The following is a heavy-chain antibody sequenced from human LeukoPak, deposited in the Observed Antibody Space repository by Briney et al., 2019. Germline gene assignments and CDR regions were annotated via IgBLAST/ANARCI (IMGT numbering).Heavy chain of an antibody. Sequence: GASVKVSCKASGYTFTSYGISWVRQAPGQGLEWMGGIIPIFGTANYAQKFQGRVTITTDESTSTAYMELSSLRSEDTAVYYCARERGGLGYCSSTSCYLDYWGQGTLVTVSS. CDR2: IIPIFGTA. CDR1: GYTFTSYG. D-gene: IGHD2-2*01. CDR3: ARERGGLGYCSSTSCYLDY. J-gene: IGHJ4*02. V-gene: IGHV1-69*05.